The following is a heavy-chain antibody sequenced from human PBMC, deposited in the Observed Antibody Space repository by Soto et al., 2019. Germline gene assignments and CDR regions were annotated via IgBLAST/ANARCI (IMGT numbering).Heavy chain of an antibody. CDR1: GGSFSGYY. V-gene: IGHV4-34*01. J-gene: IGHJ4*02. Sequence: QVQLQQWGAGLLKPSETLSLTCAVYGGSFSGYYWSWIRQPPGKGLEWIGEINHSGSTNYNPSLKSRVTISVDTSKNQFSLKLSSVIAADTAVYYCARRRIGPGVINWGQGTLVTVSS. CDR2: INHSGST. D-gene: IGHD3-10*01. CDR3: ARRRIGPGVIN.